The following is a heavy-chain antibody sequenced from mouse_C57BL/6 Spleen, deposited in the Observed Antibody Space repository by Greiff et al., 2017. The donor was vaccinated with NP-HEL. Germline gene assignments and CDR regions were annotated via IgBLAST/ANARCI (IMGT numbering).Heavy chain of an antibody. J-gene: IGHJ3*01. CDR2: ISSGGDYI. CDR1: GFTFSSYA. Sequence: EVKLMESGEGLVKPGGSLKLSCAASGFTFSSYAMSWVRQTPEKRLEWVAYISSGGDYIYYADTVKGRFTISRDNARNTLYLQMSSLKSEDTAMYYCTSSRYYDYDEGGAYWGQGTLVTVSA. CDR3: TSSRYYDYDEGGAY. V-gene: IGHV5-9-1*02. D-gene: IGHD2-4*01.